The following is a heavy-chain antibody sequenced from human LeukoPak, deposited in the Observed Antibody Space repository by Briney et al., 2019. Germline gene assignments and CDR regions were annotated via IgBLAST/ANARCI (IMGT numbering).Heavy chain of an antibody. Sequence: KPGGPLRLSCAASGLTFSSYSMNWVPRAPGKGLECVSSMSSRSSYIYYADSVEGRFTISRDNAKNSLYLQIKSVRAEDTPVSYCARGRIMITFGGVIVIPRYDYWGQGTLVTVSS. CDR1: GLTFSSYS. J-gene: IGHJ4*02. D-gene: IGHD3-16*02. CDR2: MSSRSSYI. CDR3: ARGRIMITFGGVIVIPRYDY. V-gene: IGHV3-21*01.